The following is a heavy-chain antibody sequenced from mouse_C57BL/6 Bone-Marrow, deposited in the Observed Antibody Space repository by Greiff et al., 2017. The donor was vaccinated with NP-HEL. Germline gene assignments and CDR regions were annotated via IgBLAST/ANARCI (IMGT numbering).Heavy chain of an antibody. CDR1: GYTFTSHW. D-gene: IGHD1-1*01. J-gene: IGHJ2*01. V-gene: IGHV1-56*01. CDR2: IFPGSGST. CDR3: AKSSYYYGSSCYFDY. Sequence: QVQLQQSGPELVRPGASVKISCKAPGYTFTSHWMQWVRQRPGQGLEWIGEIFPGSGSTYYNEKFKGKATLTVDTSSSTAYMHLSSLTSEDSAVYFCAKSSYYYGSSCYFDYWGQGTTLTVSS.